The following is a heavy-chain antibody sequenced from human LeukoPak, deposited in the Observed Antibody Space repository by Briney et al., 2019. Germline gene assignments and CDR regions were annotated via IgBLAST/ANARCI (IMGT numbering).Heavy chain of an antibody. J-gene: IGHJ6*02. CDR2: IKPDGSEI. D-gene: IGHD2-2*01. CDR3: ARDRDCSSTSCYYYYYYGMDV. CDR1: GFTFSNFW. Sequence: GGSLRLSCTASGFTFSNFWMSWVRQAPGKGLEWVANIKPDGSEISYVDSVKGRFTISRDNAKNSLYLQMNSLRAEDTAVYYCARDRDCSSTSCYYYYYYGMDVWGQGTTVTVSS. V-gene: IGHV3-7*01.